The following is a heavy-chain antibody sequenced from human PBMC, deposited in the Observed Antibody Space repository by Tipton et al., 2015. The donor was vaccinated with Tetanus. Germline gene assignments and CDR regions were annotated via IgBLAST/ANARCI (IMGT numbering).Heavy chain of an antibody. J-gene: IGHJ4*02. CDR2: IKSKTDGGTT. D-gene: IGHD1-26*01. CDR1: GLFFHNAW. V-gene: IGHV3-15*07. Sequence: SLRLSCTTSGLFFHNAWMNWVRQAPGKGLEWVGRIKSKTDGGTTDYAARVKDRFSISRDDSKNTLFLLMHSLKTEDTAVYYCTTSGIVGSGSRVDYWGRGTLVTVSS. CDR3: TTSGIVGSGSRVDY.